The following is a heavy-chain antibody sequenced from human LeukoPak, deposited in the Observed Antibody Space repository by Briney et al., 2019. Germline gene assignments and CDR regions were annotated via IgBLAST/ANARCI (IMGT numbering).Heavy chain of an antibody. CDR2: ISSSGSTI. J-gene: IGHJ6*03. V-gene: IGHV3-48*04. CDR3: ARATWGYCSSTSCRKYYYYMDV. Sequence: GESLRLSCAASGFTFSRYWIHWVRQAPGEGLEWVSYISSSGSTIYYADSVKGRFTISRDNAKNSLYLQMNSLRAEDTAVYYCARATWGYCSSTSCRKYYYYMDVWGKGTTVTVSS. CDR1: GFTFSRYW. D-gene: IGHD2-2*01.